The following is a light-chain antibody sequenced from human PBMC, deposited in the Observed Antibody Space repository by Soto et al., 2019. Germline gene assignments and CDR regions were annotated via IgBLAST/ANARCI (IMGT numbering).Light chain of an antibody. V-gene: IGKV3-15*01. CDR1: QSVSSN. CDR3: QQYNNWPPLT. Sequence: EMVMTQSPATLSVSPGERATLSCRASQSVSSNLAWYQHKPGQAPRLLIYGASTRATGIPARFSGSGSGTEFTLTISSLQSEDFAVYYCQQYNNWPPLTFGGGTEVEIK. CDR2: GAS. J-gene: IGKJ4*01.